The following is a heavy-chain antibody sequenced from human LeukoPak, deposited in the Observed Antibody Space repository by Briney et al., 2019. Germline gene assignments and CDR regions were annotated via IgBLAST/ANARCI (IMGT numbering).Heavy chain of an antibody. CDR3: ARATVVTLLFDY. J-gene: IGHJ4*02. V-gene: IGHV4-59*01. CDR1: GGSISSYY. CDR2: IYYSGST. D-gene: IGHD4-23*01. Sequence: SETLSLTCTVSGGSISSYYWSWIRQPPGKGLEWIGYIYYSGSTNYNPSLKSRVTISVDTSKNQFSPKLSSVTAADTAVYYCARATVVTLLFDYWGQGTLVTVSS.